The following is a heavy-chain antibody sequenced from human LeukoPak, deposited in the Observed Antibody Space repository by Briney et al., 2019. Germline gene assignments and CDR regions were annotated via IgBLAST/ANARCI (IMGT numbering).Heavy chain of an antibody. CDR1: GGSISSYY. J-gene: IGHJ3*02. Sequence: PSETLSLTCTVSGGSISSYYWSWIRQPAGKGLEWIGRIYMSGSTNYNSSLKSRVNMSVDTSKNQFSPNLSSVTAADTAVYYCAREAGSSWSRGLDIWGQGTVVTVSS. D-gene: IGHD6-13*01. V-gene: IGHV4-4*07. CDR2: IYMSGST. CDR3: AREAGSSWSRGLDI.